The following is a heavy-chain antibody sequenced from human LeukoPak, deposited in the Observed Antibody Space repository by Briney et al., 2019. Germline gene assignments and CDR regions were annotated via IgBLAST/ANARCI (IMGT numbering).Heavy chain of an antibody. CDR1: GFTFSSYS. J-gene: IGHJ4*02. V-gene: IGHV3-48*04. Sequence: PGGSLRLSCAASGFTFSSYSMNWVRQAPGKGLEWVSYISSSSSTIYYADSVKGRFTISRDNAKNSLYLQMNSLRAEDTALYYCIGILTGQTIHPRSVDYWGQGTLVTVSS. CDR3: IGILTGQTIHPRSVDY. D-gene: IGHD3-9*01. CDR2: ISSSSSTI.